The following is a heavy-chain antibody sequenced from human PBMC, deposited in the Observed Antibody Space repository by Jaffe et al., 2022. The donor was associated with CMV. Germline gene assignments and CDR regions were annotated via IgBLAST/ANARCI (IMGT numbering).Heavy chain of an antibody. J-gene: IGHJ3*02. Sequence: EVRLVESGGGLVEPGGSLRLACAASGLTFTNAWMHWVRQAPGKGLEWVGRIKSKVAGGTTDYGAPVKGRFSISRDDSENTVYLQMNSLKTEDTAVYYCAGIYGLDIWGQGTMVTVSS. CDR2: IKSKVAGGTT. CDR1: GLTFTNAW. V-gene: IGHV3-15*01. D-gene: IGHD3-10*01. CDR3: AGIYGLDI.